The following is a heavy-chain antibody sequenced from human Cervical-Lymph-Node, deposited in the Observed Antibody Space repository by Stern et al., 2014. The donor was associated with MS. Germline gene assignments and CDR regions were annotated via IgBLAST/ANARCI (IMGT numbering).Heavy chain of an antibody. CDR2: IIPILVTP. CDR1: GDPSKNDP. Sequence: QVQLVQSGAEVKKPGSSVKVSCKSSGDPSKNDPISWVRQAPGQGLEWMGGIIPILVTPTYAQKFQGRVTITADGSTGTVYMEISSLRSEDTAVYYCARQDAVAGLDYWGQGTLVTVSS. D-gene: IGHD6-19*01. V-gene: IGHV1-69*11. J-gene: IGHJ4*02. CDR3: ARQDAVAGLDY.